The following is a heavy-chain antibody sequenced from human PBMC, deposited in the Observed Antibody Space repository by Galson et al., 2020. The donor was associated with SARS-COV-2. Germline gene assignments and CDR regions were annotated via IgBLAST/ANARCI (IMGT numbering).Heavy chain of an antibody. V-gene: IGHV4-61*02. Sequence: SETLSLTCTVSGGSISSGSNYWSWIRQPAGKGLEWIGRIYSSGSTNYNPSLRSRVTISVDTSKNQFSLKLSSVNSADTAVYYCARATFYYDSRGSQHWYSDLWGRGTLVTVSS. CDR3: ARATFYYDSRGSQHWYSDL. CDR2: IYSSGST. J-gene: IGHJ2*01. CDR1: GGSISSGSNY. D-gene: IGHD3-22*01.